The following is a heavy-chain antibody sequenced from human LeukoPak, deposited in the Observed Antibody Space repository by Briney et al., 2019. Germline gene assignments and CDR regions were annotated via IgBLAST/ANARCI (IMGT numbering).Heavy chain of an antibody. D-gene: IGHD5-24*01. J-gene: IGHJ4*02. CDR3: ARPQDGYNGFDC. CDR1: GFTFTSSW. Sequence: GGSLRLSCAASGFTFTSSWMHWVRQAPGKGLVWVSRINSDGSNRNYADSVKGRFTISRDNAKNALYLQMDSLRAEDAAVYYCARPQDGYNGFDCWGQGTLVTVS. CDR2: INSDGSNR. V-gene: IGHV3-74*01.